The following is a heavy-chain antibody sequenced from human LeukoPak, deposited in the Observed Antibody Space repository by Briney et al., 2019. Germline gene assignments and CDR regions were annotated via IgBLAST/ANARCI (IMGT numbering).Heavy chain of an antibody. V-gene: IGHV3-23*01. CDR2: IGGSGSNI. D-gene: IGHD1-1*01. CDR1: GFTFSTYA. Sequence: GGSLRLSCAASGFTFSTYAMNWVRLAPGKGLEWVSSIGGSGSNIKYAVSVRGRFTISRDNSKNTLYLQMNSLRAEDTAVYHCARMVDFRGTDTRYYFDYWGQGILVTVSS. J-gene: IGHJ4*02. CDR3: ARMVDFRGTDTRYYFDY.